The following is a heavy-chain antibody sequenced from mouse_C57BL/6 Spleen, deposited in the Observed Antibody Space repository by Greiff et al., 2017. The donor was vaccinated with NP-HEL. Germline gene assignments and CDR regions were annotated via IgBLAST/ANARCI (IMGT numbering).Heavy chain of an antibody. D-gene: IGHD2-4*01. CDR1: GYTFTSYW. J-gene: IGHJ3*01. CDR3: ARQGAYDYDGAWFAY. CDR2: IHPNSGST. V-gene: IGHV1-64*01. Sequence: QVPLQQPGAELVKPGASVKLSCKASGYTFTSYWMHRVNQRPGPGLEWIGIIHPNSGSTNYNEKSKSKAKLTVAKSSSTAYMQLSSLTSEDSAVYYCARQGAYDYDGAWFAYWGQGTLVTVSA.